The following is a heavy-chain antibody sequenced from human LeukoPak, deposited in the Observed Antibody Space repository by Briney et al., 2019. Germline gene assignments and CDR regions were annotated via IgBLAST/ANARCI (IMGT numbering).Heavy chain of an antibody. J-gene: IGHJ6*03. D-gene: IGHD3-3*01. Sequence: PGGSLRLSCAASGFTFSSYDMNWVRQAPGKGLEWVSYISTSGSTTYYADSVKGRFTISRDNAKNSLFLQMNSLRAEDTALYFCAKDPRITKNYYYYYYMDVWGKGTTVTVSS. CDR1: GFTFSSYD. CDR2: ISTSGSTT. V-gene: IGHV3-48*03. CDR3: AKDPRITKNYYYYYYMDV.